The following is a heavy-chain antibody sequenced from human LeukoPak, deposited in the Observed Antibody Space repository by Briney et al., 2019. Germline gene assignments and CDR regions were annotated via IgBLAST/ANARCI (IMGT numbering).Heavy chain of an antibody. Sequence: GASVKVSCKASGYTFTSYGISWVRQAPGQGLEWIGWISAYNGNTNYAQKLQGRVTMTTDTSTSTAYMELRSLRSDDTAVYYCARDHRRYYDSSGSEYFQHWGQGTLVTVSS. D-gene: IGHD3-22*01. CDR3: ARDHRRYYDSSGSEYFQH. J-gene: IGHJ1*01. CDR2: ISAYNGNT. CDR1: GYTFTSYG. V-gene: IGHV1-18*01.